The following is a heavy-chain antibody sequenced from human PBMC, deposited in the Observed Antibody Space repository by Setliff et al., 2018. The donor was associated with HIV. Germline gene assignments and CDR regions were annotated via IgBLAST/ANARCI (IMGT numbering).Heavy chain of an antibody. CDR3: ARGYGNYYYYYMDV. J-gene: IGHJ6*03. V-gene: IGHV4-61*09. CDR2: IYTSGST. D-gene: IGHD4-17*01. CDR1: GGSISSGTYY. Sequence: SETLSLTCTVSGGSISSGTYYWSWIRQPAGKGLEWIGHIYTSGSTNYNPSLKSRVTISLNTSKNHFSLKLSSVTAADTAVYYCARGYGNYYYYYMDVWGKGTPVTVSS.